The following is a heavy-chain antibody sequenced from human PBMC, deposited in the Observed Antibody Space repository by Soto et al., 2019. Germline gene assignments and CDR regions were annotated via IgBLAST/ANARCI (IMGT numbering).Heavy chain of an antibody. CDR2: VHHSGNS. CDR3: ARHTPAISISDH. CDR1: RDSIRSDKW. V-gene: IGHV4-4*02. D-gene: IGHD2-15*01. Sequence: SETLSLTCAVSRDSIRSDKWWSWVRQPPGKGLEWIGEVHHSGNSNYNPSLKSRVIISVDKPKNQFSLKLSSVTAADTAVYYCARHTPAISISDHWGQGTLVTVS. J-gene: IGHJ4*02.